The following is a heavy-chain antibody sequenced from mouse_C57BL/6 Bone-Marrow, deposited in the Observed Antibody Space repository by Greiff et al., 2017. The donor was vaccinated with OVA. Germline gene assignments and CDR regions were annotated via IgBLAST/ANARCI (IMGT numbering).Heavy chain of an antibody. CDR3: GGDGYYPCYFDY. D-gene: IGHD2-3*01. Sequence: EVMLVESGGGLVKPGGSLKLSCAASGFTFSSYTMSWVRQTQEKRLEWVATISGGGGNTYYPDSVKGRFTISRDNAKNTLYLQMSSLRSEDTALYYCGGDGYYPCYFDYWGQGTTLTVSS. CDR2: ISGGGGNT. J-gene: IGHJ2*01. CDR1: GFTFSSYT. V-gene: IGHV5-9*01.